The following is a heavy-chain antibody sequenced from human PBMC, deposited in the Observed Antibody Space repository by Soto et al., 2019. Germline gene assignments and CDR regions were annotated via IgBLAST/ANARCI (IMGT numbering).Heavy chain of an antibody. Sequence: GGSLRLSCAASGFTFSSYAMSWVRQAPGKGLEWVSAISGSGGSTYYADSVKGRFTISRDNSKNTLYLQMNSLRAEDTAVYYCAVVRFLEWLLVPHDAFDIWGQGTMVTVSS. V-gene: IGHV3-23*01. CDR3: AVVRFLEWLLVPHDAFDI. J-gene: IGHJ3*02. D-gene: IGHD3-3*01. CDR1: GFTFSSYA. CDR2: ISGSGGST.